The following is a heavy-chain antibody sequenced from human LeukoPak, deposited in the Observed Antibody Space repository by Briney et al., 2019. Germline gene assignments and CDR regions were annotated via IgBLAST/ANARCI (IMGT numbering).Heavy chain of an antibody. J-gene: IGHJ4*02. Sequence: EGSLRLSCAASGFTFSSYAMSWVRQVPGKGLEWVSVISGSGDNTYYADSVKGRFTISRDNSKNMLYLQMNSLRAEDTAVYYCAKWKYSNSGIDDYWGQGTLVTVSS. CDR1: GFTFSSYA. D-gene: IGHD6-6*01. CDR2: ISGSGDNT. V-gene: IGHV3-23*01. CDR3: AKWKYSNSGIDDY.